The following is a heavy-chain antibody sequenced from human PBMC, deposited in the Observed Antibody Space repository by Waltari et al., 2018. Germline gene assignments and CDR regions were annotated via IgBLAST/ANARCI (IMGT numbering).Heavy chain of an antibody. CDR1: GGSISSYY. J-gene: IGHJ3*02. Sequence: QVQLQESGPGLVKPSETLSLTCTVAGGSISSYYCSCIRQRPGQGLEWIGYIYYSGSTNYNPTLKSRVTISVDTSKNQFSLKLSSVTAADTAVYYCARVVGYCSSTSCENAFDIWGQGTMVTVSS. D-gene: IGHD2-2*03. V-gene: IGHV4-59*01. CDR3: ARVVGYCSSTSCENAFDI. CDR2: IYYSGST.